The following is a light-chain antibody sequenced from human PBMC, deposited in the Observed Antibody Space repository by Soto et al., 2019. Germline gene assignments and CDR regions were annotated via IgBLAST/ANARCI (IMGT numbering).Light chain of an antibody. CDR2: EVI. CDR1: SSDVGGYEY. V-gene: IGLV2-8*01. Sequence: QSVLTQPPSVSGAPGQRVTISCTGSSSDVGGYEYVSWYQQHPGKAPKLIIYEVIKRPSGVPDRFSGSKSGNTASLTVSGLQAEDEADYYCSSYAGSNNLHVLFGGGTKLTVL. J-gene: IGLJ2*01. CDR3: SSYAGSNNLHVL.